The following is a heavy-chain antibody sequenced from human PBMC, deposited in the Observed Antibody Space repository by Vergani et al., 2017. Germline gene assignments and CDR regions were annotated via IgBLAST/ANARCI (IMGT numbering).Heavy chain of an antibody. CDR2: IFSNDEK. J-gene: IGHJ4*02. CDR1: GFSLSNARMG. CDR3: ARILVGGTGGPMIFDY. Sequence: VTLKESGPVLVKPTETLTLTCTVSGFSLSNARMGVSWIRQPPGEALEWLAQIFSNDEKSYSTSLKSRLTISKDTSKSPVVLTMTNMYPVDTATYYCARILVGGTGGPMIFDYWGQGTLVTVSS. V-gene: IGHV2-26*01. D-gene: IGHD1-26*01.